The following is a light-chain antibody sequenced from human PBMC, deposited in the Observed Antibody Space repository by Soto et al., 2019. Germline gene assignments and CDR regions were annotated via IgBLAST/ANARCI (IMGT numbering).Light chain of an antibody. CDR3: SAYTAGSTLV. CDR2: EVR. Sequence: QSALTQPASVSGSAGQSITISCSGTMRDVGAYNLVSWYQQHPGTAPKLIIYEVRNRPSGISSRFSGSRSGNTASLTISGRQSEDEGDYYCSAYTAGSTLVFGGGTKLTVL. J-gene: IGLJ3*02. V-gene: IGLV2-14*01. CDR1: MRDVGAYNL.